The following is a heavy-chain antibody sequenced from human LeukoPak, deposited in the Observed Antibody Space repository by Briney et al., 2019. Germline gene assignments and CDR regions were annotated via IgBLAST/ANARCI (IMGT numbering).Heavy chain of an antibody. D-gene: IGHD6-19*01. CDR3: ARGLSTAVAGFDY. J-gene: IGHJ4*02. CDR1: GFTIRSYE. Sequence: PGGSLRLSCAASGFTIRSYEMNWVRQAPGKGLEWVSYISSSGSTRYYADSVKGRFSVSRDNDKNSLYLQMNSLRGEDTAVYYCARGLSTAVAGFDYWGQGSLVTVSS. V-gene: IGHV3-48*03. CDR2: ISSSGSTR.